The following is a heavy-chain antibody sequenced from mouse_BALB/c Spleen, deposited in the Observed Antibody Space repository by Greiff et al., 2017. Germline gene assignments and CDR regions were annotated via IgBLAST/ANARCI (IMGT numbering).Heavy chain of an antibody. Sequence: EVQVVESGGGLVQPGGSLKLSCAASGFTFSSYTMSWVRQTPEKRLEWVAYISNGGGSTYYPDTVKGRFTISRDNAKNTLYLQMSSLKSEDTAMYYCARRSGNYLDYWVQGTTLTVSS. CDR3: ARRSGNYLDY. CDR1: GFTFSSYT. V-gene: IGHV5-12-2*01. CDR2: ISNGGGST. J-gene: IGHJ2*01. D-gene: IGHD1-3*01.